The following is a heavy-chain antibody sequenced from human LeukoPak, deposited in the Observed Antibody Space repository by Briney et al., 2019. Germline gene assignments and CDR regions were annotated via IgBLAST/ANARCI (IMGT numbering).Heavy chain of an antibody. CDR1: GFTFSSYS. CDR3: ARGGIAAAGKNQF. V-gene: IGHV3-21*01. CDR2: ISSSSSYI. J-gene: IGHJ4*02. D-gene: IGHD6-13*01. Sequence: GGSLRLSCAASGFTFSSYSMNWARQAPGKGLEWVSSISSSSSYIYYADSVKGRFTISRDNAKNSLYLQMNSLRAEDTAVYYCARGGIAAAGKNQFWGQGTLVTVSS.